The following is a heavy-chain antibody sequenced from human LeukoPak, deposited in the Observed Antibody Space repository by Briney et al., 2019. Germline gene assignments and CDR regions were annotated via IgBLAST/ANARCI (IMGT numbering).Heavy chain of an antibody. CDR1: GYTFTSYG. V-gene: IGHV1-18*04. D-gene: IGHD3-10*01. J-gene: IGHJ6*04. CDR3: ARDWEGSGSYTQDHYYYYGMDV. CDR2: ISAYNGNT. Sequence: GASVKVSCKASGYTFTSYGISWVRQAPGQGLEWMGWISAYNGNTNYAQKLQGRVTMTTDTSTSTAYMELRSLRSDDTAVYYCARDWEGSGSYTQDHYYYYGMDVWGKGTTVTVS.